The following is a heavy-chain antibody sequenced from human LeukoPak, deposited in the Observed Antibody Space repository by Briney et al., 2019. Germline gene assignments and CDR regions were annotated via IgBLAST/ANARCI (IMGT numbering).Heavy chain of an antibody. D-gene: IGHD2-15*01. Sequence: PSETLSLTCTVTGDSITAYYWSWIRQSPGKGLEWIGYIESSGYTSYNPSLKSRVTISVDTSKNQFSLKLSSVTAADTAVYYCARHPPNARVVVASLSAFDIWGQGTMVTVSS. CDR1: GDSITAYY. J-gene: IGHJ3*02. V-gene: IGHV4-59*08. CDR3: ARHPPNARVVVASLSAFDI. CDR2: IESSGYT.